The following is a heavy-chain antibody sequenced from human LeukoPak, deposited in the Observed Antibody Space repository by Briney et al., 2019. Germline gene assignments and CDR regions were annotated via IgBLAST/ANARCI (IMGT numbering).Heavy chain of an antibody. CDR1: GFTFSSNW. Sequence: GGSLRLSCATSGFTFSSNWMSWVRHVPGRGLDWVANIKPDGSAEYYAASVKGRFTVSRDNAKNSLYLQMNSLRVEDTAVYYCAGANNSSWHNWGQGTLVTVSS. V-gene: IGHV3-7*01. D-gene: IGHD6-13*01. J-gene: IGHJ4*02. CDR2: IKPDGSAE. CDR3: AGANNSSWHN.